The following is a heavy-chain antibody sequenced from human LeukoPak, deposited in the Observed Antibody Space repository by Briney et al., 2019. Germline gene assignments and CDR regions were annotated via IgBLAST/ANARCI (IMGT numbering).Heavy chain of an antibody. CDR3: ARGSSGWFDDNWFDP. Sequence: GGSLRLSCTASGFTFSSYGMDWVRQAPGKGLEWVSVISGNGGSTYYAESVKGRFTISRDNSKNTLFLQMNSLRAEDTAVYYCARGSSGWFDDNWFDPWGQGTLVTVSS. D-gene: IGHD6-19*01. J-gene: IGHJ5*02. V-gene: IGHV3-23*01. CDR1: GFTFSSYG. CDR2: ISGNGGST.